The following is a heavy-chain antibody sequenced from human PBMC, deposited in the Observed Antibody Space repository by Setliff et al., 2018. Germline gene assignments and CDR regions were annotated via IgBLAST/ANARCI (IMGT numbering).Heavy chain of an antibody. CDR2: INHTGST. D-gene: IGHD2-2*01. CDR1: GGSFSGYY. CDR3: ARGYCSSPSCFFAGWFDP. V-gene: IGHV4-34*01. Sequence: SETLSLTCPVYGGSFSGYYWSWIRQPPGKGLEWIGEINHTGSTNYSPSLKSRVTISVDTSKNQFSLKLTSVTAADTAVYYCARGYCSSPSCFFAGWFDPWGQGTLVTVSS. J-gene: IGHJ5*02.